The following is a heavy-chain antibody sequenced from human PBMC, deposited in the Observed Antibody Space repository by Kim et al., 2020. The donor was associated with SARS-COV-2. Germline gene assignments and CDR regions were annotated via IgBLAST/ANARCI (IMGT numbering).Heavy chain of an antibody. CDR3: ARRGYGSGSYAAFDH. CDR1: GFTFSDHY. J-gene: IGHJ4*02. D-gene: IGHD3-10*01. CDR2: TRNKANSYTT. Sequence: GGSLRLSCAASGFTFSDHYMDWVRQAPGKGLEWVARTRNKANSYTTEYAASVKGRFTISRDDSKSSLLLQMNSLKTEDTAVYYCARRGYGSGSYAAFDHWGQGTLVTVSS. V-gene: IGHV3-72*01.